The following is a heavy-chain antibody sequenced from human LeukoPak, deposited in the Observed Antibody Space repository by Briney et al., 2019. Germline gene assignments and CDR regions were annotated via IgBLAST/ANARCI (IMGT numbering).Heavy chain of an antibody. J-gene: IGHJ6*03. V-gene: IGHV1-69*01. Sequence: PPASVKVSCKASGGTFSSYAISWVRQAPGQGLEWMGGIIPIFGTANYAQKFQGRVTITADESTSTAYMELSSLRSEDTAVYYCARVALVVPAPYYYYMDVWGKGTTVTVSS. CDR3: ARVALVVPAPYYYYMDV. D-gene: IGHD2-2*01. CDR1: GGTFSSYA. CDR2: IIPIFGTA.